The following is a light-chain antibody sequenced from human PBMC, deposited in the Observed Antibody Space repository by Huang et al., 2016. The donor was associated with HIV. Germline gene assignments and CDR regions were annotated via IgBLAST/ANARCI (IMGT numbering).Light chain of an antibody. J-gene: IGKJ1*01. Sequence: DIVMTQTPLSLSVTPGQPASISCKSSQSLLYSDGKTYLYWYLQKPGQSPQLLIYEVSSRVSGVPDRFSGSGSGTDFTLKISRVEAEDVGVYYCMQGVHLPTFGQGTKVEVK. CDR1: QSLLYSDGKTY. CDR3: MQGVHLPT. CDR2: EVS. V-gene: IGKV2-29*02.